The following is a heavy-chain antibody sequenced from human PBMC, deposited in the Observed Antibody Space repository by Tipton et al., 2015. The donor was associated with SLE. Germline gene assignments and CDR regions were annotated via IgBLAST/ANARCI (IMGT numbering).Heavy chain of an antibody. Sequence: TLSLTCTVSGGSISSYYWSWIRQPPGKGLEWIGYIYYSGNTNSNPSLKSRVTISLDTSKNQLSLKLSSVTAADTAVYYCARAEGSWDAFDIWGQGTMVTVSS. CDR3: ARAEGSWDAFDI. CDR1: GGSISSYY. D-gene: IGHD2-15*01. J-gene: IGHJ3*02. V-gene: IGHV4-59*01. CDR2: IYYSGNT.